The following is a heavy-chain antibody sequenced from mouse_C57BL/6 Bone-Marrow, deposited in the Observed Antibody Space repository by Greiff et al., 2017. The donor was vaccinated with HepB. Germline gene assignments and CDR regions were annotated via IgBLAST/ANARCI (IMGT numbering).Heavy chain of an antibody. J-gene: IGHJ2*01. Sequence: EVQLVESGGGLVQPGESLKLSCESNEYAFPSYDMSWVRKTPEKRLELVAAINSDGGSTYYPDTMESRFIITRDNTEKTQYLQLSSLTSEDTALYYCAGHYYGNLLEYWGQGTTLTVSS. D-gene: IGHD1-1*01. CDR1: EYAFPSYD. CDR3: AGHYYGNLLEY. V-gene: IGHV5-2*01. CDR2: INSDGGST.